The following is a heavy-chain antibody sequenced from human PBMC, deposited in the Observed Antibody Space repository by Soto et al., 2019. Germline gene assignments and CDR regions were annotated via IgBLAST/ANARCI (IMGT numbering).Heavy chain of an antibody. Sequence: LSLTCTVSGGSVSSGDFYWSWIRQPPGKGLEWIGNIYYSGSTNYNPSLKSRATISVDTSKNQFSLKLSSVTAADTAVYYCATSRYYYDNNAGDAFDIWGQGTMVTVSS. D-gene: IGHD3-22*01. CDR1: GGSVSSGDFY. J-gene: IGHJ3*02. CDR3: ATSRYYYDNNAGDAFDI. V-gene: IGHV4-61*08. CDR2: IYYSGST.